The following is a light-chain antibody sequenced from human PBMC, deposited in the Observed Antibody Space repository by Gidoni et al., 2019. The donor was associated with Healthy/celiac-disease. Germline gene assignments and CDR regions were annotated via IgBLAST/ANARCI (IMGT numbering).Light chain of an antibody. V-gene: IGKV1-5*03. CDR3: QQYNSYSWT. CDR1: QSISSW. J-gene: IGKJ1*01. CDR2: KAS. Sequence: DIQMTQSPSTLSASVGDRVTITCRDSQSISSWLAWYQQKPGKAPKLLIYKASSLESGVPSRFSGSGSGTEFTLTISSLQPDSFATYYFQQYNSYSWTFGQGTKVETK.